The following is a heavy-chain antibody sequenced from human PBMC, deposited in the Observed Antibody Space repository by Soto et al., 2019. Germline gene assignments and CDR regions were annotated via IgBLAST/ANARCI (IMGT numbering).Heavy chain of an antibody. CDR3: ATWPHSGILSGYLRYFDY. J-gene: IGHJ4*02. D-gene: IGHD3-9*01. V-gene: IGHV3-23*02. Sequence: GGTLRLSCAVSGCPFSSYTISCVRHAPGKRMEWVSAFTGSAGSTYYGTSVTGRFISTRDNAKNTRYLQTNNLRPEDTAAYYCATWPHSGILSGYLRYFDYWGQGTLGTVSS. CDR2: FTGSAGST. CDR1: GCPFSSYT.